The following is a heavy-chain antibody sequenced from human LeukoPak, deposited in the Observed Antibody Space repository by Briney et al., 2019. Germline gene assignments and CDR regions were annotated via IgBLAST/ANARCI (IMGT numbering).Heavy chain of an antibody. CDR1: GYSFTNYT. J-gene: IGHJ4*02. V-gene: IGHV7-4-1*02. CDR3: VRGAGFTDY. CDR2: INTNTGNP. Sequence: ASVKVSCKASGYSFTNYTMNWVRQAPGQGLEWMGWINTNTGNPTYAQGFTGRFVFSLDTSVSTAYLQISSLKAEDTAVYYCVRGAGFTDYWGQGTPVTVSS.